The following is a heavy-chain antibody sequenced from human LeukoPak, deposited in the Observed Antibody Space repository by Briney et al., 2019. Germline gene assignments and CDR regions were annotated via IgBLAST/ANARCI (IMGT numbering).Heavy chain of an antibody. V-gene: IGHV4-31*03. CDR2: IYYSGST. Sequence: PSETLSLTCTVSGGSISSGGYYWSWIRQHPGKGLEWIGYIYYSGSTYYNPSLKSRVTISVDTSKNQFSLKLSSVTAADTAVYYCARDRDKGYQLPRGWFDPWGQGTLSPSPQ. D-gene: IGHD2-2*01. CDR3: ARDRDKGYQLPRGWFDP. J-gene: IGHJ5*02. CDR1: GGSISSGGYY.